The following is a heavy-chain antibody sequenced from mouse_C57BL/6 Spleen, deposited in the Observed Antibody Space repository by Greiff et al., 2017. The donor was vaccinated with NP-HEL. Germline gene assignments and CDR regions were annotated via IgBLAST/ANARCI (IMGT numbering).Heavy chain of an antibody. J-gene: IGHJ3*01. CDR2: IWWDDDK. CDR3: ARMGEYDEELVWFAD. V-gene: IGHV8-8*01. D-gene: IGHD2-14*01. Sequence: QVTLKVCGPGILQPSQTLSLTCSFSGFSLSTFGMGVGWIRQPSGKGLEWLAHIWWDDDKYYNPALKSRLTLSKDTSKNQVFLKIANVDTADTATYYCARMGEYDEELVWFADWGQGTLVTVSA. CDR1: GFSLSTFGMG.